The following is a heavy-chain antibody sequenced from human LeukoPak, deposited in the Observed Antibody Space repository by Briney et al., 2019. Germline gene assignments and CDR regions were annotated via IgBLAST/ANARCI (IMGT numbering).Heavy chain of an antibody. V-gene: IGHV4-34*01. CDR2: INHSGST. CDR3: VRGLGSGWYGGDY. CDR1: GGSFSGYY. D-gene: IGHD6-19*01. J-gene: IGHJ4*02. Sequence: PSETLSLTCAVYGGSFSGYYWSWIRQPPGKGLEWIGGINHSGSTNYNPSLKSRVTISVDTSKNQFSLKLSSVTAADTAVYYCVRGLGSGWYGGDYWGQGTLVTVSS.